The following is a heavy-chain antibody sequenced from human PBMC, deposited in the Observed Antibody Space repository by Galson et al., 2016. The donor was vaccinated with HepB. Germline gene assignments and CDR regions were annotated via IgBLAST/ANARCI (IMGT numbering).Heavy chain of an antibody. V-gene: IGHV3-7*03. D-gene: IGHD3-9*01. Sequence: SLRLSCAASGFNFRGYWMSWVRQAPGKGLEWVANIQQDGTERNYVDSVRGRFTISRDNAKDSLYLQMNSLRPEDTAVYYCAKEGRDILTGYYNGDAFDIWGQGTIVTVSS. CDR1: GFNFRGYW. CDR2: IQQDGTER. CDR3: AKEGRDILTGYYNGDAFDI. J-gene: IGHJ3*02.